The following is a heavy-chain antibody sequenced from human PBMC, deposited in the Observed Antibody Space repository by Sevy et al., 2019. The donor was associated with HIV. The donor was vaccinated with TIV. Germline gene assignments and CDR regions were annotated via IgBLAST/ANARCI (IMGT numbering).Heavy chain of an antibody. D-gene: IGHD1-26*01. J-gene: IGHJ3*02. V-gene: IGHV4-59*01. CDR1: GGSISSYY. CDR3: ARSGHWESGVTGDAFDI. Sequence: SETLYLTCTVSGGSISSYYWSWIRHPPGKGLEWIGYIYYSGSTNYNPSLKSRVTISVDTSKNQFSLKLSSVTAADTAMYYCARSGHWESGVTGDAFDIWGQGTMVTVSS. CDR2: IYYSGST.